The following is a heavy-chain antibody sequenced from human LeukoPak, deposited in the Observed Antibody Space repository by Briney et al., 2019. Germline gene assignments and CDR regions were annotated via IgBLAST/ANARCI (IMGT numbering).Heavy chain of an antibody. Sequence: TGGSLRLSCAASGFTFSSSEMNWVRQAPGKGLEWVSYISSGGSSIYYADSVKGRFTISRDNAKNSLYLQMNSLRAEDTAVYYCARRQFYYYGMDVWGQGTTVTVSS. CDR3: ARRQFYYYGMDV. V-gene: IGHV3-48*03. J-gene: IGHJ6*02. CDR2: ISSGGSSI. D-gene: IGHD5-24*01. CDR1: GFTFSSSE.